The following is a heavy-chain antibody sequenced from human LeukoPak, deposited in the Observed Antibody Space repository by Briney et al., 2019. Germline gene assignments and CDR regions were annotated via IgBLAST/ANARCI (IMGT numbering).Heavy chain of an antibody. CDR1: GHTSTADF. V-gene: IGHV1-2*02. D-gene: IGHD2-8*01. J-gene: IGHJ5*02. CDR3: ATGCFSNPGVDWFDP. CDR2: INPNSGGT. Sequence: GASVKVSCKASGHTSTADFMHWPRHAPGQGLEWMGWINPNSGGTNSAQRFQCRVSMTRDTSLSTVHMKRSTLRSNATAASYFATGCFSNPGVDWFDPWGQGTLVTVSS.